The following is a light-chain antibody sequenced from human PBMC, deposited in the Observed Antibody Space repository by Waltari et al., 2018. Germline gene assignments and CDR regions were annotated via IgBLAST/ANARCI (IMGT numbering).Light chain of an antibody. CDR2: GNT. V-gene: IGLV1-40*01. CDR3: QSYDSSLGGSV. J-gene: IGLJ2*01. CDR1: HSNIGAGCD. Sequence: QSVLTQPPSVSGAPGQRVTIFCTGTHSNIGAGCDVHWHQQLPGEAPKLLIYGNTNRPSGVPDRVSGSKSGTSASLAITGLQAEDEADYYCQSYDSSLGGSVFGGGTKLTVL.